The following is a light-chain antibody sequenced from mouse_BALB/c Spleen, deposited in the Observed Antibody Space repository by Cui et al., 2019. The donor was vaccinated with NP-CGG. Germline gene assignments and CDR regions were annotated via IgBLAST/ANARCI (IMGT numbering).Light chain of an antibody. J-gene: IGLJ1*01. CDR2: GTN. CDR1: TGAVTTSNY. V-gene: IGLV1*01. CDR3: ALWYSNHWV. Sequence: QAVVTQESALTTPPGETLTLTCRSSTGAVTTSNYANGVQEKPDHLFTGLIGGTNNRAPGVPARFSGSLIGDKAALTITGAQTEDEAIYFCALWYSNHWVFGGGTKLTVL.